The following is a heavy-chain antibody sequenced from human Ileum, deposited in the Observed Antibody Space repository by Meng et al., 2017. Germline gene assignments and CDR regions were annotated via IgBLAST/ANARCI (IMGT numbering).Heavy chain of an antibody. CDR3: ARWTYHYDF. V-gene: IGHV3-23*01. D-gene: IGHD2-2*02. Sequence: QLLESGGGLVQPGGSLRLSCTGSGFTFADYAINWVRQAQGKGLEWVSAISGNGAAKLYADSAKGRFTISRDNSKNSIYTEMYTLRVEDTAIYYCARWTYHYDFWGQGTLVTVSS. J-gene: IGHJ4*02. CDR1: GFTFADYA. CDR2: ISGNGAAK.